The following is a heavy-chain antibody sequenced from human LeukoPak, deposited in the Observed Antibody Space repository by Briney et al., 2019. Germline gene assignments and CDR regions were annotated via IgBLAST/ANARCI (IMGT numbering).Heavy chain of an antibody. CDR1: GGSISSYY. D-gene: IGHD2-21*01. J-gene: IGHJ4*02. V-gene: IGHV4-59*01. CDR3: ARERTRGFGGDRGGFDY. Sequence: SETLSLTCTVSGGSISSYYWSWIRQPPGKGLEWIGYIYYSGSTNYNPSLKSRVTISVDTSKNQFSLKLSSVTAADTAVYYCARERTRGFGGDRGGFDYWGQGTLVTVSP. CDR2: IYYSGST.